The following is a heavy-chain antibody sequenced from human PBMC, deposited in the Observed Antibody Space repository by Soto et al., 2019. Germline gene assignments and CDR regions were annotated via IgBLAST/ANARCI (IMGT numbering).Heavy chain of an antibody. CDR3: ARTDRDFYGLDV. J-gene: IGHJ6*02. CDR2: ISAAGDP. Sequence: ESGGGLVQPGGSLRLSCEASGFTFRNYDMHWVHQGTGKGLEWVSGISAAGDPDYADSVEGRFTISRENAQNSFFLQMNSLRVGDTAVYYCARTDRDFYGLDVWGQGTKVIVSS. V-gene: IGHV3-13*05. CDR1: GFTFRNYD.